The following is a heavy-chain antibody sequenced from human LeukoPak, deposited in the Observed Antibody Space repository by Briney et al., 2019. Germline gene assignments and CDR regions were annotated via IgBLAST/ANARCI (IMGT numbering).Heavy chain of an antibody. CDR3: ARVDGYGDLSFDY. CDR2: TRNKANSYTT. J-gene: IGHJ4*02. V-gene: IGHV3-72*01. Sequence: QPGGSLRLSCAASGFTFSDHYMDWVRQAPGKGLEWVGRTRNKANSYTTEYAASVKGRFTISRDDSKNSLYLQMNSLKTEDTAVYYCARVDGYGDLSFDYWGQGTLVTVSS. CDR1: GFTFSDHY. D-gene: IGHD4-17*01.